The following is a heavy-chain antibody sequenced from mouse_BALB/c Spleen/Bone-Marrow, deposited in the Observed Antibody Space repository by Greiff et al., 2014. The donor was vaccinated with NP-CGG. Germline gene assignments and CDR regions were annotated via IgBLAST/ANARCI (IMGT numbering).Heavy chain of an antibody. D-gene: IGHD4-1*01. CDR1: GFAFSSFG. V-gene: IGHV5-17*02. J-gene: IGHJ1*01. Sequence: EVQGVESGGGLVQPGGSRKLSCAASGFAFSSFGMHWVRQAPEKGLEWVAYISSGSTAICYADTVKGRFTISRDNPKNTLFLQMTSLRSEDTAMYYCARGGNWDDFDVWGAGTTAPVPS. CDR2: ISSGSTAI. CDR3: ARGGNWDDFDV.